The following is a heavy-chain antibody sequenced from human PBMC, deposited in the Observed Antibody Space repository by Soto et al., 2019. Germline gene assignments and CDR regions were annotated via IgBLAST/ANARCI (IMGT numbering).Heavy chain of an antibody. CDR3: ARLYEQQLVLDYYYYMDV. D-gene: IGHD6-13*01. CDR2: IYYSGST. V-gene: IGHV4-59*08. CDR1: GGSISSYY. Sequence: PSETLSLTCTVFGGSISSYYWSWIRQPPGRGLEWIGYIYYSGSTNYNPSLKSRVTISVDTSKNQFSLKLSSVTAADTAVYYCARLYEQQLVLDYYYYMDVWGKGTTVTVSS. J-gene: IGHJ6*03.